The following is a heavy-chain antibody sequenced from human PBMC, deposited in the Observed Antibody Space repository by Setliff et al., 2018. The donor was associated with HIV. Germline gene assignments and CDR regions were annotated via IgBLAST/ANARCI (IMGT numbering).Heavy chain of an antibody. Sequence: GGSLRLSCAASGFTFSSYSMNWVRQAPGKGLEWVSSISSSSSYIYYADSVKGRFTISRDNAKNSLYLQMNSLRAEDTAVYYCARDSYGGKIHYYMDVWGKGTTVTVSS. CDR1: GFTFSSYS. J-gene: IGHJ6*03. D-gene: IGHD2-15*01. CDR2: ISSSSSYI. CDR3: ARDSYGGKIHYYMDV. V-gene: IGHV3-21*04.